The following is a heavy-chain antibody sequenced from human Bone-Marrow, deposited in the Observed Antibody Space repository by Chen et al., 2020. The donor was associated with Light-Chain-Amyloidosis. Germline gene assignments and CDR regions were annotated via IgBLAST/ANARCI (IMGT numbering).Heavy chain of an antibody. CDR1: GFFVHASY. J-gene: IGHJ4*02. CDR2: LYNTGTI. Sequence: EVQVAETGGGLFQPGGSLRLSCIASGFFVHASYFSWVRQAPGKGLEWVSVLYNTGTIYYADSVRGRFTISGDRSKNMVHLQINSLRVEDTATYYCASWLQNAFELWGQGTPVTVSS. D-gene: IGHD5-12*01. V-gene: IGHV3-53*02. CDR3: ASWLQNAFEL.